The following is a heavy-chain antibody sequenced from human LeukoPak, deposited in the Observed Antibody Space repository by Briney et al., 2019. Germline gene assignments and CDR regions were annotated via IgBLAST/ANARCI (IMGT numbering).Heavy chain of an antibody. CDR1: GFTFSTYE. V-gene: IGHV3-48*03. Sequence: GGSLRLSCAASGFTFSTYEMNWVRQAPGKGLEWVSYISSSGSTIYYADSVKGRFTISRDNAKNSLYLQMNSLRAEDTAVYYCARVNEAVAGTDYWGQGTLVTVSS. D-gene: IGHD6-19*01. CDR2: ISSSGSTI. CDR3: ARVNEAVAGTDY. J-gene: IGHJ4*02.